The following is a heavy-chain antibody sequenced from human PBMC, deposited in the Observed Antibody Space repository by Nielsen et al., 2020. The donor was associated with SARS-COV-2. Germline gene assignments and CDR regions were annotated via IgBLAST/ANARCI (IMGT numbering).Heavy chain of an antibody. D-gene: IGHD3-22*01. Sequence: SLKISCAASGFTFDDYAMHWVRQAPGKGLEWVSGISWNSGSIGYADSVKGRFTISGDNAKNSLYLQMNSLRAEDTALYYCAKGPRITMIVVEYYYFDYWGQGTLVTVSS. CDR1: GFTFDDYA. J-gene: IGHJ4*02. V-gene: IGHV3-9*01. CDR3: AKGPRITMIVVEYYYFDY. CDR2: ISWNSGSI.